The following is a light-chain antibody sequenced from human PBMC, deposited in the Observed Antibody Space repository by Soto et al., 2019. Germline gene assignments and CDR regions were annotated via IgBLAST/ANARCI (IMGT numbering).Light chain of an antibody. J-gene: IGLJ2*01. Sequence: QSVLTQPPSVSGAPGQRVTISCTGSSSNIGAGYDVHWYQQLPGTAPKLLIYGNSNRPSGGPDRFSGSKSGTSASLAITGLQAEDEADYYCQCYDSSLDVVFGGGTKLTVL. CDR1: SSNIGAGYD. CDR3: QCYDSSLDVV. V-gene: IGLV1-40*01. CDR2: GNS.